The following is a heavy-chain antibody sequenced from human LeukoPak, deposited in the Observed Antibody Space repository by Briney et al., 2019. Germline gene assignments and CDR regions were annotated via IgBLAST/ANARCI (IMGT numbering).Heavy chain of an antibody. Sequence: ASVKVSCKASGYTFTSYDINWVRQATGQGLEWMGWMNPNSGNTGYAQKFQGRVTMTRNTSISTAYMELSSLRSEDTAVYYCARVRRYSGYDWHNWFDPWGQGTLVTVSS. CDR2: MNPNSGNT. CDR1: GYTFTSYD. V-gene: IGHV1-8*01. J-gene: IGHJ5*02. D-gene: IGHD5-12*01. CDR3: ARVRRYSGYDWHNWFDP.